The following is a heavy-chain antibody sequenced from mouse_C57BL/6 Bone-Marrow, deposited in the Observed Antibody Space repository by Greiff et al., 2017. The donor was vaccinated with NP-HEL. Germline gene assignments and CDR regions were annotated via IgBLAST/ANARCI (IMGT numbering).Heavy chain of an antibody. CDR2: IWTGGGT. Sequence: QVQLKESGPGLVAPSQSLSITCTVSGFSLTSYAISWVRQPPGKGLEWLGVIWTGGGTNYNSALKSRLSISKDNSKSQVFLKMNSLQTDDTARYYCARRENWYYGTKSYWYFDVWGTGTTVTVSS. CDR3: ARRENWYYGTKSYWYFDV. J-gene: IGHJ1*03. V-gene: IGHV2-9-1*01. CDR1: GFSLTSYA. D-gene: IGHD1-1*01.